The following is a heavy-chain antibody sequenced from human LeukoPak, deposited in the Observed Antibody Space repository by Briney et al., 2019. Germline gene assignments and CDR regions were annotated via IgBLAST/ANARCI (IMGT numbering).Heavy chain of an antibody. D-gene: IGHD1-1*01. CDR3: VRTGLLKIWFDP. CDR1: GFTFSRYG. J-gene: IGHJ5*02. Sequence: PGGTLRLSCVASGFTFSRYGMNWVRQAPGKGLEWVAFIPYHENIEYYADSVKGRFTVSRDDSKNTVYLQMNSLRAEDTAVYYCVRTGLLKIWFDPWGHGTQVTVSS. CDR2: IPYHENIE. V-gene: IGHV3-30*02.